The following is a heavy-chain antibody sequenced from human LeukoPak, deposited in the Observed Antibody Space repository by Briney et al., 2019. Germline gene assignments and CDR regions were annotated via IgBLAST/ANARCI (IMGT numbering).Heavy chain of an antibody. Sequence: XXXXXAXSGFTFTKYAMSWVRQAPGKGVQWVSSISASAGTSYYADSVKGRFSISRDSSNNTLYLQMNNLRAEDTALYYCTKDGHYDILTAFDWGQGTLVTVSS. CDR2: ISASAGTS. CDR1: GFTFTKYA. CDR3: TKDGHYDILTAFD. J-gene: IGHJ4*02. D-gene: IGHD3-9*01. V-gene: IGHV3-23*01.